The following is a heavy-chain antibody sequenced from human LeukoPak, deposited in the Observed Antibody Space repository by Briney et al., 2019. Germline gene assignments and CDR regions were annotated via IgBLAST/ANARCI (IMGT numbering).Heavy chain of an antibody. J-gene: IGHJ4*02. CDR2: INPDGTTI. V-gene: IGHV3-74*01. CDR3: ARFRAGAGDF. D-gene: IGHD4/OR15-4a*01. CDR1: GFTFRHYW. Sequence: PGGSLRLSCAASGFTFRHYWMHWVRQVPGKGLVWVSRINPDGTTINYADSVRGRSAISRDNAKNTLHLEMNGLRADDTAVYYCARFRAGAGDFWGQGTLVSVSS.